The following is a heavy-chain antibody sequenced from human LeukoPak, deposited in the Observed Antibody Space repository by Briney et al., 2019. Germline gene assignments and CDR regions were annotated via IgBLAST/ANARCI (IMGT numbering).Heavy chain of an antibody. CDR3: ARDQEGFDY. V-gene: IGHV1-46*01. CDR1: GYSFTNNY. J-gene: IGHJ4*02. CDR2: IYPRDGST. Sequence: GASVKVSCKASGYSFTNNYIHWVRQAPEQGLEWMGMIYPRDGSTSYAQRFQDRVTVTRDTSTSTVHMELSGLRAEDTALYYCARDQEGFDYWGQGTLVTVSS.